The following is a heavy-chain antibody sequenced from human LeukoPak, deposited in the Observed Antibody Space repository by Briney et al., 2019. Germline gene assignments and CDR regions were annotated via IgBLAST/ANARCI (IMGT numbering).Heavy chain of an antibody. J-gene: IGHJ4*02. D-gene: IGHD6-6*01. CDR1: GGSFSGYY. Sequence: SETLSLTRAVYGGSFSGYYWSWIRQPPGKGLEWLGEINHSGRTNYNPSLKSRVTISVDTSKNQFPLKLSSVTAADTAVYYCARGPARGSSSFLDYWGQGTLVTVSS. CDR3: ARGPARGSSSFLDY. V-gene: IGHV4-34*01. CDR2: INHSGRT.